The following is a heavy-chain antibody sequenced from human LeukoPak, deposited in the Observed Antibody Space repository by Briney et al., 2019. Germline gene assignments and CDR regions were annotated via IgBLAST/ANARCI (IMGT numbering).Heavy chain of an antibody. V-gene: IGHV4-59*01. CDR1: GGSFTTSY. D-gene: IGHD3-16*01. J-gene: IGHJ5*02. Sequence: SETLSLTCTVSGGSFTTSYWSWLRQPPGKRLEWIGYMHHGGFSKYNPSLKSRATISLDASKNQVSLKLKFVTAADTAVYYCARTYMGGFDPWGQGTLVAVSS. CDR2: MHHGGFS. CDR3: ARTYMGGFDP.